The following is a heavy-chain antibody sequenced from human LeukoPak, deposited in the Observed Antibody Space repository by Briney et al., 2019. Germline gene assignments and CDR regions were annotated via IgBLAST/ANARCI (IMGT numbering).Heavy chain of an antibody. CDR3: ARGDYGDLY. Sequence: PGGSLRLSCAASGFTFSSYSTNWVRQAPGKGLEWVANIKQDGSEKYYVDSVKGRFTISRDNSKNTLYLQVNSLRPEDTAVYYCARGDYGDLYWGQGTLVTVSS. J-gene: IGHJ4*02. CDR1: GFTFSSYS. V-gene: IGHV3-7*04. CDR2: IKQDGSEK. D-gene: IGHD4-17*01.